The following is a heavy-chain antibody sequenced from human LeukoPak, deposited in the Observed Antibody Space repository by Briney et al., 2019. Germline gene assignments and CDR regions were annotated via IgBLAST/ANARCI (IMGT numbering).Heavy chain of an antibody. CDR1: GYTFTGYY. V-gene: IGHV1-2*02. CDR2: INPNSGGT. D-gene: IGHD4-11*01. CDR3: ARATAPQDYYYMDV. Sequence: ASVKVSCKASGYTFTGYYMHWVRQAPGQGLEWMGWINPNSGGTNYTQKFQGRVTMTRDTSISTAYMELSRLRSDDTAVYYCARATAPQDYYYMDVWGKGTTVTVSS. J-gene: IGHJ6*03.